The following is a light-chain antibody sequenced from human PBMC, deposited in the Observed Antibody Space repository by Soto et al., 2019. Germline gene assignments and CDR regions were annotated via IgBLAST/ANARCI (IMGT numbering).Light chain of an antibody. CDR3: QQYGSSIT. CDR1: QSVSSSY. J-gene: IGKJ5*01. CDR2: GAS. V-gene: IGKV3-20*01. Sequence: EIVLTQSPATLSLSPGERATLSCRASQSVSSSYLAWYQQKPGQAPRLLIYGASSRAAGIPDRFSGSGSGTDFTLTISRLEPEDFALYYCQQYGSSITFGQGTRLEIK.